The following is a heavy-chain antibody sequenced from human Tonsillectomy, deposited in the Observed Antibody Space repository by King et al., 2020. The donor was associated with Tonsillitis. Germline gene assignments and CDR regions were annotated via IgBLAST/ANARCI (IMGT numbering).Heavy chain of an antibody. D-gene: IGHD4-17*01. V-gene: IGHV3-30*04. CDR1: GFTFSRYA. Sequence: VQLVESGGGVVQPGRSLRLSCAASGFTFSRYAMHWVRQAPGKGLEWVAVIAFDGSNEYYADSVKGRFTISRDISKNTLYLQMNSLRAEDTAIYYCARGRDGDYVTGAYYGMDVWGQGTTVTVSS. CDR2: IAFDGSNE. CDR3: ARGRDGDYVTGAYYGMDV. J-gene: IGHJ6*02.